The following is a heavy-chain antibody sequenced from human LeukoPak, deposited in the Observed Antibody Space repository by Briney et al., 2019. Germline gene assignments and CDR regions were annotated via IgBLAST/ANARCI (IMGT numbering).Heavy chain of an antibody. CDR2: INTNTGNP. V-gene: IGHV7-4-1*02. D-gene: IGHD2-21*01. J-gene: IGHJ4*02. Sequence: ASVKVSCKASGGTFSSYAISWVRQAPGQGLEWMGWINTNTGNPTYARGFTGRFVFSLDTSVSAAYLQITSLKAEDTAVYYCARDVEGSPSFDYWGQGTLVTVSS. CDR3: ARDVEGSPSFDY. CDR1: GGTFSSYA.